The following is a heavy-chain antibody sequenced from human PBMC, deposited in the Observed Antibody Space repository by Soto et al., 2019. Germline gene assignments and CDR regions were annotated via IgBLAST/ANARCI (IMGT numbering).Heavy chain of an antibody. J-gene: IGHJ6*02. CDR1: GGSVSSNDYS. Sequence: QLQLQESGPGLVKPSETLSLTCTVSGGSVSSNDYSWGWVRQSPGKGLEWIGAIYSHDDTHYNPSLLSRVTISVDTSKNECSLRLNSVTAADTAVYYCVRLNGYCVSTKCRGYYGMDVWGQGTTVTVSS. V-gene: IGHV4-39*01. D-gene: IGHD2-2*03. CDR3: VRLNGYCVSTKCRGYYGMDV. CDR2: IYSHDDT.